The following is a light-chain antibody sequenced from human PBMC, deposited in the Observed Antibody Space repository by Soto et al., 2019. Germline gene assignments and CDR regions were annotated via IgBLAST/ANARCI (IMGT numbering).Light chain of an antibody. J-gene: IGLJ2*01. V-gene: IGLV4-69*02. CDR1: SGHSIYA. CDR3: QTWGTGVV. CDR2: LNSDGSH. Sequence: QSVLTQSPSASASLGASVKLTCTLSSGHSIYAIAWHQQQPEKGPRYLMKLNSDGSHSKGDGIPDRFSGSSSGAERYLTISSLQSEDEADYYCQTWGTGVVFGGGTKLTVL.